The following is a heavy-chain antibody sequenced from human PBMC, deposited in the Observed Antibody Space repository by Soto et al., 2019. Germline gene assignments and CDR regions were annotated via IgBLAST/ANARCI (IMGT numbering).Heavy chain of an antibody. J-gene: IGHJ4*01. CDR2: IYPGDFDT. CDR3: ARGLPSTSHPKQFDL. V-gene: IGHV5-51*01. CDR1: GYTFSTYW. Sequence: GESLKISCTGSGYTFSTYWIAWVRQMPGKGLEYMGIIYPGDFDTRYSPSFKGLVTISVDKSINTAYLQWGSLRSSDTALYYCARGLPSTSHPKQFDLWGQGPLVTVSS.